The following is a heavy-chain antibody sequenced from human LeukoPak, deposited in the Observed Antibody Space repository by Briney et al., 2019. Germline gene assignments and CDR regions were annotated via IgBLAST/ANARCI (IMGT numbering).Heavy chain of an antibody. J-gene: IGHJ3*02. CDR1: GFTFSSYS. V-gene: IGHV3-21*01. Sequence: GGSLRLSCAASGFTFSSYSMNWVRQAPGKGLEWVSSISSSSSYIYYADSVKGRFTISRDNAKNSLYLQMNSLRAEDTAVYYCARDPPTYYYASGRGAFDIWGQGTMVTVSS. CDR3: ARDPPTYYYASGRGAFDI. CDR2: ISSSSSYI. D-gene: IGHD3-10*01.